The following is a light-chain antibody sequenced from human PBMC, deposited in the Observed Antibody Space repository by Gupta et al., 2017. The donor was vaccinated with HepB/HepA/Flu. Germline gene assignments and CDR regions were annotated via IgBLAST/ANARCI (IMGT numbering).Light chain of an antibody. CDR1: NNNVGDQG. CDR2: RNN. V-gene: IGLV10-54*04. CDR3: SAWDSSLSAWV. J-gene: IGLJ3*02. Sequence: QAGLTQPPSVSKDLRQTATLTCTGNNNNVGDQGAAWLQQHQGHPPKLLSYRNNNRPSGISERFSASRSGKTASLTITGLQPEDETDYYCSAWDSSLSAWVFGGGIKLTVL.